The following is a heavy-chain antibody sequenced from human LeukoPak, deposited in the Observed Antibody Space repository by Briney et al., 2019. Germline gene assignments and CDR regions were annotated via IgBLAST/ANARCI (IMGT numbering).Heavy chain of an antibody. CDR2: IYGGGST. J-gene: IGHJ4*02. CDR1: GFTVSSNY. CDR3: ARDGGYYGGDPYYFDY. D-gene: IGHD3-10*01. V-gene: IGHV3-53*01. Sequence: GGSLRLSCAASGFTVSSNYMSWVRQAPGKGLEWVSVIYGGGSTYYADSVKGRFTISRDNSKNTLYLQMNSLRVEDTAVYYCARDGGYYGGDPYYFDYWGQGTLVTVSS.